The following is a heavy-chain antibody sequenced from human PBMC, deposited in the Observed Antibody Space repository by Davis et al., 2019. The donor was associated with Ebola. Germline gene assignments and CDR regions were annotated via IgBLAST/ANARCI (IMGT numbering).Heavy chain of an antibody. J-gene: IGHJ3*02. CDR1: GGSISSGGYS. Sequence: SETLSLTCVVSGGSISSGGYSWSWIRQPPGKGLEWIGYIFLSGSTYYNPSLKSRVTISVDRSKNQFSLKLSSVTAADTAVFYCARAVPWSAFDIWGQGTMVTVSS. V-gene: IGHV4-30-2*01. CDR2: IFLSGST. CDR3: ARAVPWSAFDI. D-gene: IGHD3-3*01.